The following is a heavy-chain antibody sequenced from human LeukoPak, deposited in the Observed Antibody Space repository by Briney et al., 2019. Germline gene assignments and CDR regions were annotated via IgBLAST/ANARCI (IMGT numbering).Heavy chain of an antibody. V-gene: IGHV3-23*01. Sequence: GGPLRLSCPASGFAFNNYAMSWVRPPPGRGLGWVSPFGGSGGSTYSEDSVRGRFTMSRDNSKNTLYLQMNSLRAEDTAVYFCAKEGDSSGYYVILCFFDYWGQGTLVTVSS. CDR1: GFAFNNYA. J-gene: IGHJ4*02. D-gene: IGHD6-19*01. CDR3: AKEGDSSGYYVILCFFDY. CDR2: FGGSGGST.